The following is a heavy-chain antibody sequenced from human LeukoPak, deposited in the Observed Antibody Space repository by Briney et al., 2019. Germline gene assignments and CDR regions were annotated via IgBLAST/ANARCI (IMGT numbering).Heavy chain of an antibody. V-gene: IGHV1-24*01. CDR2: FDPEDGET. J-gene: IGHJ6*02. CDR3: ARAAPLLSGDYYGMDV. CDR1: GYTLTELS. Sequence: ASVKVSCKVSGYTLTELSMHWVRQAPGKGLEWMGGFDPEDGETIYAQKFQGRVTMTRNTSISTAYMELSSLRSEDTAVYYCARAAPLLSGDYYGMDVWGQGTTVTVSS. D-gene: IGHD2-2*01.